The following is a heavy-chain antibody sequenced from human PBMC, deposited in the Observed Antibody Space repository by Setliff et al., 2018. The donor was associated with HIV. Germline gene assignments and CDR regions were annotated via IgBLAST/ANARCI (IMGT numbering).Heavy chain of an antibody. D-gene: IGHD3-10*01. CDR3: ARGWFGGYYFDY. CDR1: AWSLSGYF. J-gene: IGHJ4*02. Sequence: PSETLSLTCDVDAWSLSGYFWVWVRQSPKRGLEWIGEINYAGVANYSPSLKSRVTMSIDTSKSQFSLKVSSVTAADMAVYYCARGWFGGYYFDYWGQGTLVTVSS. CDR2: INYAGVA. V-gene: IGHV4-34*01.